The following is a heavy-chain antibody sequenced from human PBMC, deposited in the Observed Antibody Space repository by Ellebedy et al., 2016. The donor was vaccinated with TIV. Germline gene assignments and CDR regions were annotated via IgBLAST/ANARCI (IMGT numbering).Heavy chain of an antibody. CDR1: GFTFNAYS. D-gene: IGHD3-22*01. J-gene: IGHJ4*02. V-gene: IGHV3-69-1*01. CDR2: ISKSDTT. Sequence: PGGSLRLSCASSGFTFNAYSMNWVRQAPGKGLEWISYISKSDTTYYANSLRGRFTISRDNAKRSLYLQMNSLRPEDTAVYYCASDAMIWIFDSWGQGTLVTVSS. CDR3: ASDAMIWIFDS.